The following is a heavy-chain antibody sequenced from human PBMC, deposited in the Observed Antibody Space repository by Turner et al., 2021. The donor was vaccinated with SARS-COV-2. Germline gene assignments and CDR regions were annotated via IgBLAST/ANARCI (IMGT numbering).Heavy chain of an antibody. CDR3: ARDDPLGGMDV. V-gene: IGHV3-53*02. CDR1: GFTVSSNY. J-gene: IGHJ6*02. CDR2: FYSGYTT. D-gene: IGHD3-16*02. Sequence: EVQLVATGRGFIQPGGSMSRSCEASGFTVSSNYMSWVRQAPGKGLEWVSLFYSGYTTYYADSVKYRFTISRDNSKNTLYLQMNSLRAEDTAVYYCARDDPLGGMDVWGQGTTVTVSS.